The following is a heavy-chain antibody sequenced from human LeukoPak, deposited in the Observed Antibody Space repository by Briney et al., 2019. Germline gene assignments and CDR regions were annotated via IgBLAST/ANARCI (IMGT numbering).Heavy chain of an antibody. Sequence: ASVKVSCKASGGTFSSYTISWVRQAPGQGLEWMGRIIPILGIANHAQKFQGRVTITADKSTSTAYMELSSLRSEDTAVYYCARATVVVTATRPPGPYYYGMDVWGQGTTVTVSS. CDR2: IIPILGIA. D-gene: IGHD2-21*02. CDR3: ARATVVVTATRPPGPYYYGMDV. CDR1: GGTFSSYT. J-gene: IGHJ6*02. V-gene: IGHV1-69*02.